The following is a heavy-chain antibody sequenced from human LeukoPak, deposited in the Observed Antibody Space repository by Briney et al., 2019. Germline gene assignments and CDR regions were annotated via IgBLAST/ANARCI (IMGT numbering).Heavy chain of an antibody. CDR2: INHSGTST. D-gene: IGHD4-23*01. V-gene: IGHV4-34*01. CDR1: GGSFNGYH. J-gene: IGHJ4*02. Sequence: SETLSLTCAVSGGSFNGYHWTWIRQAPGRGLEWIGEINHSGTSTNYNPSLKSRVTISLDTSKNTFSLKLSSVIDADTAVYYCAGQGRVHGTTVVTSFDYWGQGTLVTVSS. CDR3: AGQGRVHGTTVVTSFDY.